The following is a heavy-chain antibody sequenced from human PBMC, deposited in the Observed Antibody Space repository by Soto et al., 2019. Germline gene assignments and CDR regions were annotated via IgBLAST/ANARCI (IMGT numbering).Heavy chain of an antibody. J-gene: IGHJ5*02. V-gene: IGHV1-18*04. Sequence: QLQLVQSGAEVERPGASVRVSCKAYGYPFSKYGISWIRQAPGQGLEWMGWIKPDNGDTNYAQKFQGRVIMTTDTSSNTAYMELRSLRSDDTAVYYCATSYDSGFDPWGQGTLVSVSS. CDR1: GYPFSKYG. CDR3: ATSYDSGFDP. D-gene: IGHD5-12*01. CDR2: IKPDNGDT.